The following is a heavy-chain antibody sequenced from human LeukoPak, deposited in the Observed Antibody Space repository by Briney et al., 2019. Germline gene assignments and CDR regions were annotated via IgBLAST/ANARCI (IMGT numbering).Heavy chain of an antibody. J-gene: IGHJ4*02. Sequence: SETLSLTCTVSGGSISSSSYYWGWIRQPPGKGLEWIGSIYYSGSTYYNPSLKSRVTISVDTSKNQFSLKLSSVTAADTAVYYCARVGSGWDLFDYWGQGTLVTVSS. CDR3: ARVGSGWDLFDY. CDR1: GGSISSSSYY. D-gene: IGHD6-19*01. CDR2: IYYSGST. V-gene: IGHV4-39*07.